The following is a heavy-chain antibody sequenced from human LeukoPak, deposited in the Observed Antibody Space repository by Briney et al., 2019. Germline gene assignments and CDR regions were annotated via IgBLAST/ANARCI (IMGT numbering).Heavy chain of an antibody. Sequence: GGSLRLSCAVSGITLSNYGMSWVRKAPGKGLEWVAGMSGSGGGTNYADSVKGRFTISRDNSKNTLYLQTNSLRAEDTAVYYCAKVLPVGATRRGYMDVWGKGTTVTVSS. CDR3: AKVLPVGATRRGYMDV. V-gene: IGHV3-23*01. J-gene: IGHJ6*03. CDR2: MSGSGGGT. D-gene: IGHD1-26*01. CDR1: GITLSNYG.